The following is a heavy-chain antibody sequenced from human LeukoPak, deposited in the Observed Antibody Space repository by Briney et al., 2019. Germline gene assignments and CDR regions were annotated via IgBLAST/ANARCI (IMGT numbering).Heavy chain of an antibody. V-gene: IGHV4-61*02. J-gene: IGHJ4*02. Sequence: ESSETLSLTCTVSGGSISSANYYWSWIRQPAGKGLEWIGRIYTSGSTNYNPSLKSRATISVDTSKNQFSLKLSSVTAADTAVYYCARDQSSSWYDPRFDYWGQGTLVTVSS. CDR1: GGSISSANYY. CDR2: IYTSGST. CDR3: ARDQSSSWYDPRFDY. D-gene: IGHD6-13*01.